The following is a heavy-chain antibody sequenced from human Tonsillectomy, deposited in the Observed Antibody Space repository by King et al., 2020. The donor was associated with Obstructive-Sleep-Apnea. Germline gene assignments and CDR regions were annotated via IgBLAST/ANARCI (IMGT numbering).Heavy chain of an antibody. J-gene: IGHJ4*02. CDR1: GFTFSSYG. D-gene: IGHD4-17*01. CDR2: IWYDGSNK. CDR3: AKDRDYGDYGKYYFDY. Sequence: VQLVESGGGVVQPGRSLRLSCAASGFTFSSYGMHWVRQAPGKGLEWVAVIWYDGSNKYYADSVKGRFTISRDNSKNTLYLQMNSLSAEDTAVYYCAKDRDYGDYGKYYFDYWGQGTLVTVSS. V-gene: IGHV3-33*06.